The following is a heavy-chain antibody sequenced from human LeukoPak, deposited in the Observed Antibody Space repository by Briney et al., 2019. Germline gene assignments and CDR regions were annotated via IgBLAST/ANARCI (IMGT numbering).Heavy chain of an antibody. CDR2: IKQDGSEK. Sequence: QAGGSLRLSCAASGFTFSNYWLTWVRQAPGQGLEWVANIKQDGSEKHYVDSVKGRFTISRDNAKNSLYLQMNSLRAEDTAVCYCARDRQIAYWGQGTLVTVSS. V-gene: IGHV3-7*01. J-gene: IGHJ4*02. CDR1: GFTFSNYW. CDR3: ARDRQIAY.